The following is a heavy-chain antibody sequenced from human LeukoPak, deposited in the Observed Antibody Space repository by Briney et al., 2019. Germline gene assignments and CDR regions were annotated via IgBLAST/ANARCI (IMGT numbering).Heavy chain of an antibody. D-gene: IGHD1-26*01. J-gene: IGHJ4*02. Sequence: GGSLRLSCAASGFTFSSYSMNWVRQAPGKGLEWVSSISSSSSYIYYADSVKGRFTISRDNAKNSLYLQMNSLRAEDTAVYYCAKDSGSYAFDYWGQGTLVTVSS. CDR3: AKDSGSYAFDY. CDR1: GFTFSSYS. CDR2: ISSSSSYI. V-gene: IGHV3-21*01.